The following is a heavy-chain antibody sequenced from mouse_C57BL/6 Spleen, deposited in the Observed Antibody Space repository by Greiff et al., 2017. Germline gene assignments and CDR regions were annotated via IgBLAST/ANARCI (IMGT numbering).Heavy chain of an antibody. CDR1: GYTFTSYW. CDR2: IYPGSGST. Sequence: QVQLKQPGAELVKPGASVKMSCKASGYTFTSYWITWVKQRPGQGLEWIGDIYPGSGSTNYNEKFKSKATLTVDTSSSTAYMQLSSLTSEDSAVYYCARLGYDGYYVAYAMDYWGQGTSVTVSS. V-gene: IGHV1-55*01. J-gene: IGHJ4*01. CDR3: ARLGYDGYYVAYAMDY. D-gene: IGHD2-3*01.